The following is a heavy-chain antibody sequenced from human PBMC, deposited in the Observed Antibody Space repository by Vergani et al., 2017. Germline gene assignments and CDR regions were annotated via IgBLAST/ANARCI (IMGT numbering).Heavy chain of an antibody. D-gene: IGHD2-21*01. Sequence: EVKLVESGGGLVQPGGSLRLPCAASGFPFGGYCMSWGREAPEKRLEWVANIRGDEGEKRYADSVTDRFTISRDNAKNSLYLQVNSLRADATAVYYCATYCGARCTEYYFDYWGQGILVTVSS. CDR2: IRGDEGEK. CDR1: GFPFGGYC. V-gene: IGHV3-7*01. CDR3: ATYCGARCTEYYFDY. J-gene: IGHJ4*02.